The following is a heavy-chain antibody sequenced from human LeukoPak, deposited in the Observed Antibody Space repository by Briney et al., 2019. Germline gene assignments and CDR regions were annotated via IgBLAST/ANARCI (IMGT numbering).Heavy chain of an antibody. CDR1: GFTFSSYS. CDR2: ISSSSSYI. D-gene: IGHD6-6*01. Sequence: GGSLRLSCAASGFTFSSYSMNWVRQAPGKGLEWVSSISSSSSYIYYADSVKGRFTISRDNAKNSLYLQMNSLRAEDTAVYYCARVHSSFGAFDIWGQGTMVTVSS. J-gene: IGHJ3*02. V-gene: IGHV3-21*01. CDR3: ARVHSSFGAFDI.